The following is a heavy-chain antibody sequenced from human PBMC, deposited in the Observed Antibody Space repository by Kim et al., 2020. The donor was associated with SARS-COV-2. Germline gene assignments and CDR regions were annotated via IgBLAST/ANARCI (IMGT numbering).Heavy chain of an antibody. Sequence: GGSLRLSCAASGFTFSSYWMHWVRQAPGKGLVWVSRINSDGSSTSYADSVKGRFTISRDNAKNTLYLQMNRLRAEDTAVYYCAREGYCSGGSCYVYYYYGMDVWGQGTTVTVSS. CDR3: AREGYCSGGSCYVYYYYGMDV. CDR2: INSDGSST. J-gene: IGHJ6*02. V-gene: IGHV3-74*01. D-gene: IGHD2-15*01. CDR1: GFTFSSYW.